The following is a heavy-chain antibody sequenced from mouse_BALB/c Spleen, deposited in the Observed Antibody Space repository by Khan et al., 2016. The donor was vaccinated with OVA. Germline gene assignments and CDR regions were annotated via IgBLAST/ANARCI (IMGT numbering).Heavy chain of an antibody. CDR2: IYPFNGGT. J-gene: IGHJ3*01. Sequence: VQLKQSGPELMKPGASVKISCKASGYSFTSYYIHWVKQSHGKSLEWIGYIYPFNGGTSYNPKFKGKATLTVDKSSSTAYMHLSSLTSDASAVYYCVRHGYVAWFAYGDQGTLVNVSA. D-gene: IGHD2-2*01. CDR1: GYSFTSYY. CDR3: VRHGYVAWFAY. V-gene: IGHV1-31*01.